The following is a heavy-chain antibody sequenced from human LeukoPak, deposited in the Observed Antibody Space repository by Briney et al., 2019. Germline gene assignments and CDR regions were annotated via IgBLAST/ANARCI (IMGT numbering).Heavy chain of an antibody. J-gene: IGHJ5*02. CDR3: ARVTTVTNWFDP. CDR1: GFTFSSYA. Sequence: GGSLRLSCAASGFTFSSYAMHWVRQAPGKGLEWVAVISYDGSNKYYADSVKGRFTISRDNSKNTLYLQMNSLRAEDTAVYYCARVTTVTNWFDPWGQGTLVTVSS. V-gene: IGHV3-30*14. D-gene: IGHD4-17*01. CDR2: ISYDGSNK.